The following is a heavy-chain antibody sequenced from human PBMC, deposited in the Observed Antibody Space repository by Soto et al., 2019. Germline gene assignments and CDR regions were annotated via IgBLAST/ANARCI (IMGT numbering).Heavy chain of an antibody. CDR1: GYTFTSYD. Sequence: QVQLVQSGAEVKKPGASVKVSCKASGYTFTSYDINWVRQATGQGLEWMGWMNPNSGNTGYAQKFQGRVTMTRNTSISTAYMELSSLRSEDTAVYYCARVIAARPYNWFDPWGQGTLVTVSS. CDR2: MNPNSGNT. V-gene: IGHV1-8*01. CDR3: ARVIAARPYNWFDP. D-gene: IGHD6-6*01. J-gene: IGHJ5*02.